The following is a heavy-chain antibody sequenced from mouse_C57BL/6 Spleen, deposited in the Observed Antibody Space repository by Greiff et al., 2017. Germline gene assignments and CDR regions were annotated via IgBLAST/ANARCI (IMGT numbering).Heavy chain of an antibody. CDR1: GYTFTSYT. D-gene: IGHD4-1*01. J-gene: IGHJ2*01. Sequence: VQLQQSGAELARPGASVKMSCKASGYTFTSYTMHWVKQRPGQGLEWIGYINPSSGYTKYNQKFKDKATLTADKSSSTAYMQLSSLTSEDSAVYYCARETGTDYFDYWGQGTTLTVSS. CDR3: ARETGTDYFDY. CDR2: INPSSGYT. V-gene: IGHV1-4*01.